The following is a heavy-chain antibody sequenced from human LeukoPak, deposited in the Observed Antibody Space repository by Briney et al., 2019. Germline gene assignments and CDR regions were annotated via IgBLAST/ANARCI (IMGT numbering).Heavy chain of an antibody. CDR3: ARGRGFWSSGLYYFDY. CDR1: GFTSSDYG. V-gene: IGHV3-69-1*02. J-gene: IGHJ4*02. CDR2: ISSSNNI. Sequence: PGGSLRLSCAASGFTSSDYGMIWVRQAPGKGLEWVSYISSSNNIYFADSVKGGFTISRDSAKNSLYLQMISLRDEDTAVYYCARGRGFWSSGLYYFDYWGEGTLVTVSS. D-gene: IGHD6-19*01.